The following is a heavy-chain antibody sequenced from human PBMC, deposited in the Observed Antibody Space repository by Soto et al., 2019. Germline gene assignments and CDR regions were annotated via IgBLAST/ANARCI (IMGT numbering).Heavy chain of an antibody. D-gene: IGHD2-2*01. J-gene: IGHJ3*02. Sequence: SETLSVTCAVYGGSFSGYYWTWIRQTPGKGLEWIGEIHHSGRTNYNPSLKSRVSISADTSKTQFSLNLTSVTAADTAVYYCARGECSSNYCFTRWALDIWGQGTVVTVSS. CDR1: GGSFSGYY. CDR2: IHHSGRT. CDR3: ARGECSSNYCFTRWALDI. V-gene: IGHV4-34*01.